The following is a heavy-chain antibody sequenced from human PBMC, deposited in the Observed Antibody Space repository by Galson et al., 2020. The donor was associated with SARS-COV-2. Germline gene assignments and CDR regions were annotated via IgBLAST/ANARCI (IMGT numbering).Heavy chain of an antibody. J-gene: IGHJ3*02. D-gene: IGHD2-8*02. Sequence: SETLSLTCSISGGSVRSNYWTWIRQPPGKGLEFIGYIYKSGTTNYNPSLKSRVTISTDTSKNQFSLTLRSVTAADTALYFCASFRAFCTGADGAGCTLGALDIWGQGTMVLVSS. V-gene: IGHV4-59*02. CDR2: IYKSGTT. CDR1: GGSVRSNY. CDR3: ASFRAFCTGADGAGCTLGALDI.